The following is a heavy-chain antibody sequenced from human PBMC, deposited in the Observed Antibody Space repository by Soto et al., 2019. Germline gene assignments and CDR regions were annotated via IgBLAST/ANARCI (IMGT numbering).Heavy chain of an antibody. V-gene: IGHV1-69*13. J-gene: IGHJ6*02. CDR2: IIPIFGTA. Sequence: VKVSCKASGGTFSSYAISWVRQAPGQGLEWMGGIIPIFGTANYAQKFQGRVTITADESTSTAYMELSSLRSEDTAVYYCARVYYYGSGSSLYYYYGMDVWGQGTTVTVSS. D-gene: IGHD3-10*01. CDR3: ARVYYYGSGSSLYYYYGMDV. CDR1: GGTFSSYA.